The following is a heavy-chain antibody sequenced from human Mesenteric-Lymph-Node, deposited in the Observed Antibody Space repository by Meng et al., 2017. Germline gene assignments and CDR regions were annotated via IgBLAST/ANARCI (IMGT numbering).Heavy chain of an antibody. J-gene: IGHJ4*02. Sequence: EVQVLESGGGLVQPGWSLRLSCAASGFSFSSYAMIWVRQAPGKGLEWVSAISGGGVTTYYADSVKGRFTITRDNPKNTLYLQMNSLRAEDTTVYYCAKEPIESGSYHLDYWGQGTLVTVSS. CDR1: GFSFSSYA. D-gene: IGHD1-26*01. CDR2: ISGGGVTT. CDR3: AKEPIESGSYHLDY. V-gene: IGHV3-23*01.